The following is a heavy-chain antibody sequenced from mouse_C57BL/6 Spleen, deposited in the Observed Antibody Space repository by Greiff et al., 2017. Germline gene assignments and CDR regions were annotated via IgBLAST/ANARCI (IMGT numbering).Heavy chain of an antibody. D-gene: IGHD2-4*01. CDR1: GYTFTSYW. CDR2: IDPSDSYT. Sequence: QVQLQQPGAELVMPGASVKLSCKASGYTFTSYWMHWVKQRPGQGLEWIGEIDPSDSYTNYNQKFKGKSTLTVDKSSSTAYMQLSSLTSEDSAVDYCARRRIYYDYDGYFDVWGTGTTVTVSS. J-gene: IGHJ1*03. CDR3: ARRRIYYDYDGYFDV. V-gene: IGHV1-69*01.